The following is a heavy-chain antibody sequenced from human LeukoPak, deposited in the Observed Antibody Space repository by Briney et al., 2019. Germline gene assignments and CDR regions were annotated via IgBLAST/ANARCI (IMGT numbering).Heavy chain of an antibody. J-gene: IGHJ4*02. CDR3: VSGITATSG. CDR2: IKTDGSST. CDR1: GFTFSNSW. D-gene: IGHD1-20*01. Sequence: AGSVRLSCVGSGFTFSNSWMHWVRQAPGKGLMWVSAIKTDGSSTSYVDSVKGRFTISRDNAKNTLYLQMNSLRSEDTAIYYCVSGITATSGWGQGTLVTVSS. V-gene: IGHV3-74*01.